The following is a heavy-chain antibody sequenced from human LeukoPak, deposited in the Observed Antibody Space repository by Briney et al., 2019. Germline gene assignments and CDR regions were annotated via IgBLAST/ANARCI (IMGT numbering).Heavy chain of an antibody. J-gene: IGHJ6*02. V-gene: IGHV4-34*01. Sequence: SETLSLTCAVYGASFSGYYWSWIRQPPGKGLEWIGEINHRGSTNYNPSLKSRVTISVDTSKNQFSLKVSSVTAADPAMYYCARGGDDFCSGNSNYYYYYGMDVWGQGTTVTVSS. D-gene: IGHD3-3*01. CDR3: ARGGDDFCSGNSNYYYYYGMDV. CDR1: GASFSGYY. CDR2: INHRGST.